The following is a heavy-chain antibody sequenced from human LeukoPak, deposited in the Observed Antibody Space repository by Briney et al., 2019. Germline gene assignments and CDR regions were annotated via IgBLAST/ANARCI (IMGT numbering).Heavy chain of an antibody. CDR2: INPSGSYT. Sequence: GESLKISCKGSGYSFTSYWISWVRQMPGKGLEWMGRINPSGSYTNYSPSFQGHVTISADKSISTAYLQWSSLKASDTAMYYCARLTVVVPAASNWFDPWGQGTLVTVSS. CDR1: GYSFTSYW. CDR3: ARLTVVVPAASNWFDP. V-gene: IGHV5-10-1*01. D-gene: IGHD2-2*01. J-gene: IGHJ5*02.